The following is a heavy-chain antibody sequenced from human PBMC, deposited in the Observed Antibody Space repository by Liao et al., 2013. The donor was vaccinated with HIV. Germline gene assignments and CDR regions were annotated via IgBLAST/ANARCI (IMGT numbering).Heavy chain of an antibody. CDR1: GGSISTYY. V-gene: IGHV4-59*01. CDR2: IDYSGST. CDR3: ARAPYFYGSGSYSNSIPFDY. J-gene: IGHJ4*02. Sequence: QVHLQESGPGLVKPSETLSLTCIVSGGSISTYYWSWIRQAPGKGLEWIGYIDYSGSTNYSPSLRSRVTISVDTSKNHFSLKLSSVTAADTAVYYCARAPYFYGSGSYSNSIPFDYWGQGTLVTVSS. D-gene: IGHD3-10*01.